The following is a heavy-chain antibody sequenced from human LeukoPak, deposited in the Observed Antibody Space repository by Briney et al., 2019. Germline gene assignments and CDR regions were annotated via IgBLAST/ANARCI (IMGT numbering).Heavy chain of an antibody. J-gene: IGHJ4*02. CDR1: GYTFTTYG. D-gene: IGHD6-19*01. CDR2: ISGDNGDT. Sequence: ASVKVSCKTSGYTFTTYGIGWLRQAPGQGLEWMAWISGDNGDTNYAQKFQGRVTMTTDTSTSTAYMDLRSLRSVDTAVYYCARAWVAGPKYFDYWGQGTLVTVSS. CDR3: ARAWVAGPKYFDY. V-gene: IGHV1-18*01.